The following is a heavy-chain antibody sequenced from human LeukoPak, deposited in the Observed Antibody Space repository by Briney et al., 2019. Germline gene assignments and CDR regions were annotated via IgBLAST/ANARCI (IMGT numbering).Heavy chain of an antibody. CDR2: TSYDESDK. Sequence: GGSLRLSCAASGFTFSNYGMHWVRQAPGKGLEWVAVTSYDESDKYYADSVKGRFTISRDNSKNTLYLQMNSLRPEDTAVYYCAKGVVAATNAAYYGMDVWGKGTTVTVSS. CDR1: GFTFSNYG. CDR3: AKGVVAATNAAYYGMDV. V-gene: IGHV3-30*18. D-gene: IGHD2-15*01. J-gene: IGHJ6*04.